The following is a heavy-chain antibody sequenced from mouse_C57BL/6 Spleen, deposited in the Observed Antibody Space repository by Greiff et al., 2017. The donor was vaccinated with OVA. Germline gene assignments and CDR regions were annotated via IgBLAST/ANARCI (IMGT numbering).Heavy chain of an antibody. CDR3: ARSRPYGSSYNYAMDY. J-gene: IGHJ4*01. CDR2: IDPSDSET. Sequence: VQLQQSGAELVRPGSSVKLSCKASGYTFTSYWMHWVKQRPIQGLEWIGNIDPSDSETHYNQKFKDKATLTVDKSSSTAYMQLSSLTSEDSAVYYCARSRPYGSSYNYAMDYWGQGTSVTVSS. CDR1: GYTFTSYW. D-gene: IGHD1-1*01. V-gene: IGHV1-52*01.